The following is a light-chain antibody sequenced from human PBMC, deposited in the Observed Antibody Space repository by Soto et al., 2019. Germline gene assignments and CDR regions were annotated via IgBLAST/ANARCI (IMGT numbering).Light chain of an antibody. Sequence: DLQMTQSPSSVSASVGDRVTITCRASQDISSWLAWYQQKPGKAPKLLIYAASSLQSGVPSRFSGSGSGTDFTLTISSLQPEDFVTYYCQEANNFPYTFGQGTKLEIK. CDR1: QDISSW. J-gene: IGKJ2*01. CDR3: QEANNFPYT. CDR2: AAS. V-gene: IGKV1D-12*01.